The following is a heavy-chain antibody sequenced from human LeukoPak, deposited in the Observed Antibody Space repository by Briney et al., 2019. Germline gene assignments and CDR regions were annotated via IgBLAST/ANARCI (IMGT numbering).Heavy chain of an antibody. Sequence: ASVKVSCKASGGTFSSYAISWVRQAPGQGLEWMGGIIPIFGTANYAQKFQGRVTITADKSTSTAYMELSSLRSEDTAVYYCARDYSSGGQYWYYFDYWGQGTLVTVSS. J-gene: IGHJ4*02. CDR2: IIPIFGTA. D-gene: IGHD2/OR15-2a*01. V-gene: IGHV1-69*06. CDR3: ARDYSSGGQYWYYFDY. CDR1: GGTFSSYA.